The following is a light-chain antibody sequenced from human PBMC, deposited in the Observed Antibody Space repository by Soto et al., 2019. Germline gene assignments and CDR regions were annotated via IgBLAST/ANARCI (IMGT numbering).Light chain of an antibody. Sequence: DIQRTQSPSTLSASVGYRFTITGRASQSISSWLAWYQQKPGKAPKLLIYKASSLESGFPSRFSGSGSGTEFTLTISSLQPDDFATYYRQQYNSPLTFGGGTTVDIK. CDR3: QQYNSPLT. J-gene: IGKJ4*01. CDR2: KAS. CDR1: QSISSW. V-gene: IGKV1-5*03.